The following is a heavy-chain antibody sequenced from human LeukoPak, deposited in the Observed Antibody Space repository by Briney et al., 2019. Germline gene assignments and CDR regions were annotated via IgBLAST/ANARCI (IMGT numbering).Heavy chain of an antibody. V-gene: IGHV4-30-2*01. D-gene: IGHD3-9*01. J-gene: IGHJ4*02. CDR3: ARTAYYDILTGYLAPSYFDY. Sequence: SETLSLTCAVSGGSISSGGYSWSWIRQPPGKGLEWIGYIYHSGSTYYNPSRTSRVTISVDRSKNQFSLKLSSVTAADTAVYYCARTAYYDILTGYLAPSYFDYWGQGTLVTVSS. CDR1: GGSISSGGYS. CDR2: IYHSGST.